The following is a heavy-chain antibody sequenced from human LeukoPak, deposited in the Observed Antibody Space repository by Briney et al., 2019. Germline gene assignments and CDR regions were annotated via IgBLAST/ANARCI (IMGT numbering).Heavy chain of an antibody. D-gene: IGHD3-10*01. CDR1: GYTFTSYD. V-gene: IGHV1-8*03. CDR2: VNPNSGNT. J-gene: IGHJ6*03. Sequence: ASVKASCKASGYTFTSYDINWVRQATGQGLEWMGWVNPNSGNTGYAQKFQGRVTITRNTSKSTAYMELSSLRSEDTAVYYCARALAMVRGVLPGDYYMDVWGKGTTVTVSS. CDR3: ARALAMVRGVLPGDYYMDV.